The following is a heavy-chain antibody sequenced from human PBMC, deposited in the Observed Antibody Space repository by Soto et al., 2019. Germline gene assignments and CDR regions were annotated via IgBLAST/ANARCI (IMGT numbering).Heavy chain of an antibody. CDR2: IYYSGST. D-gene: IGHD4-4*01. CDR1: VGSISSGGYY. V-gene: IGHV4-31*03. J-gene: IGHJ5*02. Sequence: QVQLQESGPGLVKPSQTLSLTCTVSVGSISSGGYYWSWIRQHPGKGLEWVGYIYYSGSTYYNPSRKSRVTTSVDPSKNQLSLKLSSVTAADTAVYDCARVYSNYVLDPWGQGTLVTVSS. CDR3: ARVYSNYVLDP.